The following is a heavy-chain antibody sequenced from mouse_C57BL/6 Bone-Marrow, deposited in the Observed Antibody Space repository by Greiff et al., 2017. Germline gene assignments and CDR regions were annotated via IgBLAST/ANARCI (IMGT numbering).Heavy chain of an antibody. CDR2: IRNKANNHAT. J-gene: IGHJ1*03. Sequence: EVHLVESGGGLVQPGGSMKLSCAASGFTFSDAWMDWVRQSPEKGLEWVAEIRNKANNHATYYAESVKGRLTISRDDSKSSVYRQMNSLRAEDTGIYYCTRGGTRYFDVWGTGTTVTVSS. D-gene: IGHD3-3*01. CDR1: GFTFSDAW. V-gene: IGHV6-6*01. CDR3: TRGGTRYFDV.